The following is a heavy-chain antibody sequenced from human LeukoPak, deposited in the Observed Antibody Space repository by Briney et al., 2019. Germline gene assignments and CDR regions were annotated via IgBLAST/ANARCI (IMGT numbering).Heavy chain of an antibody. Sequence: PGGSLRLSCTASGFTFSNYEMNWVRQAPGKGLEWVSYISSGGGTIYYADSVRGRFTISRDSAKKSLYLQMNSLRAEATATYYCARGRVTGDYIRDFDYWGQGTLVTVFS. D-gene: IGHD4-17*01. J-gene: IGHJ4*02. CDR1: GFTFSNYE. CDR2: ISSGGGTI. CDR3: ARGRVTGDYIRDFDY. V-gene: IGHV3-48*03.